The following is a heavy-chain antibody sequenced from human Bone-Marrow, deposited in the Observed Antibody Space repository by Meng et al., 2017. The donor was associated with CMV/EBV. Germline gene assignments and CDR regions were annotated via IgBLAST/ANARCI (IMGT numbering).Heavy chain of an antibody. Sequence: SVKVSCKASGGTFSSYAISWVRQAPGQGLEWMGGIIPIFGTANYAQKFQGRVTITTDESTSTAYMELSSLRSEDTAVYYCASQQASGPEYFQHWGQGTLVTVPS. CDR3: ASQQASGPEYFQH. CDR2: IIPIFGTA. J-gene: IGHJ1*01. D-gene: IGHD5-12*01. CDR1: GGTFSSYA. V-gene: IGHV1-69*05.